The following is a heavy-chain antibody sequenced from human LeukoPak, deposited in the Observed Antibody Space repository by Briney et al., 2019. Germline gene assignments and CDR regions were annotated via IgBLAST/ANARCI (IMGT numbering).Heavy chain of an antibody. CDR1: GYTFTCYY. CDR3: ARCHWNYRALDY. V-gene: IGHV1-2*02. CDR2: INPNSGGT. J-gene: IGHJ4*02. D-gene: IGHD1-7*01. Sequence: ASVQVSCKASGYTFTCYYMHWVRPAPGQGLEWMGWINPNSGGTNYAQKFQGRVTMTRDTSISTAYMELSRLRSDDTAVYYCARCHWNYRALDYWGQGTLVTVSS.